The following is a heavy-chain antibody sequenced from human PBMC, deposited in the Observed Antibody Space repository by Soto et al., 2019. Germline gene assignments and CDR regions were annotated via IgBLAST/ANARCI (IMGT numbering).Heavy chain of an antibody. D-gene: IGHD4-17*01. CDR1: GGTFSSYA. V-gene: IGHV1-69*13. CDR2: IIPIFGTA. CDR3: ARDPKSDYGDYIYYFDY. Sequence: SVKVSCKASGGTFSSYAISWVRQAPGQGLEWMGGIIPIFGTANYAQKFQGRVTITADESTSTAYMELSSLRSEDTAVYYCARDPKSDYGDYIYYFDYWGQGTLVTVSS. J-gene: IGHJ4*02.